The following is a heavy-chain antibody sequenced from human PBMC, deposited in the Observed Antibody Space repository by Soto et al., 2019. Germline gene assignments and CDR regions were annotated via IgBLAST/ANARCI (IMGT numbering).Heavy chain of an antibody. Sequence: GGSLRLSCAASGFTFSSYGMHWVRQAPGKGLEWVAVIWYDGSNKYYADSVKGRFTISRDNSKNTLYLQMNSLRAEDTAVYYCARDEGSSWYLVGLGGYFDYWGQGTLVTVSS. J-gene: IGHJ4*02. D-gene: IGHD6-13*01. CDR3: ARDEGSSWYLVGLGGYFDY. V-gene: IGHV3-33*01. CDR1: GFTFSSYG. CDR2: IWYDGSNK.